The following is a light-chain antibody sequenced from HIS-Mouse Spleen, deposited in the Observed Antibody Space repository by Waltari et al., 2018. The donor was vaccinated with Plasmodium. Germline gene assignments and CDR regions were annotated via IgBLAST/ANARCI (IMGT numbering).Light chain of an antibody. V-gene: IGLV1-51*01. J-gene: IGLJ2*01. CDR3: GTWDSSLSAGVV. Sequence: QSVLTQPPSVSAAPGQKVTISCSGSSSNIGNNYVSWYQQLPGTAPKLLIYDSKKRPSGIPDRFSGSKSGTSATLGITGLQTGDEADYYCGTWDSSLSAGVVFGGGTKLTVL. CDR2: DSK. CDR1: SSNIGNNY.